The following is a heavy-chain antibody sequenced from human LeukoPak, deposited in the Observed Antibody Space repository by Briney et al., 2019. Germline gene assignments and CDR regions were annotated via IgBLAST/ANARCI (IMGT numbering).Heavy chain of an antibody. CDR3: ARTIVGLYYFDY. J-gene: IGHJ4*02. CDR2: IYYSGST. CDR1: GFTFSDYY. D-gene: IGHD1-26*01. Sequence: GSLRLSCAASGFTFSDYYMSWIRQAPGKGLEWIGYIYYSGSTNYNPSLKSRVTISVDTSKNQFSLKLSSVTAADTAVYYCARTIVGLYYFDYWGQGTRVTVSS. V-gene: IGHV4-59*01.